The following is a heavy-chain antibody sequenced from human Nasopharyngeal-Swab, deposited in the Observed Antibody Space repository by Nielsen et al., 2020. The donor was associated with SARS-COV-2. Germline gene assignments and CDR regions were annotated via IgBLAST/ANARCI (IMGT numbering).Heavy chain of an antibody. J-gene: IGHJ6*02. CDR1: GFTFSSYA. Sequence: GEFLKISCAASGFTFSSYAMHWVRQAPGKGLEWVAVISYDGSNKYYADSVKGRFTISRDNSKNTLYLQMNSLRAEDTAVYYCARDPRGLWDSYGMDVWGQGATVTVSS. V-gene: IGHV3-30*04. CDR3: ARDPRGLWDSYGMDV. CDR2: ISYDGSNK. D-gene: IGHD1-26*01.